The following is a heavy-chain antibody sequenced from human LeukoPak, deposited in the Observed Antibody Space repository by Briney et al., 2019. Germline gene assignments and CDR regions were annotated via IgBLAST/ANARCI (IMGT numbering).Heavy chain of an antibody. V-gene: IGHV5-51*01. D-gene: IGHD4-11*01. CDR1: GYSFTSYW. CDR3: ARIPYTVTTPYYYYGMDV. J-gene: IGHJ6*02. CDR2: IYPGDSDT. Sequence: GESLKISCKGSGYSFTSYWVGWVRQMPGKGLEWMGIIYPGDSDTRYSPSFQGQVTISADKSISTAYLQWSSLKASDTAMYYCARIPYTVTTPYYYYGMDVWGQGTTVTVSS.